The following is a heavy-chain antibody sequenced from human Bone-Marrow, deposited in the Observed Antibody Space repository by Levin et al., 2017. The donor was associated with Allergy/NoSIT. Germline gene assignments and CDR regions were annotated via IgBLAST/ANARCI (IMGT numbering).Heavy chain of an antibody. V-gene: IGHV3-48*01. CDR3: ARASGSGRYAFDI. D-gene: IGHD3-10*01. J-gene: IGHJ3*02. Sequence: LSLTCAASGFTFSSNSMNLVRQAPGKGLEWVSYISSSSSTIYYADSVKGRFTVSRDNAKNSLYLQMNSLRAEDTAVYYCARASGSGRYAFDIWGQGTTVTVSS. CDR2: ISSSSSTI. CDR1: GFTFSSNS.